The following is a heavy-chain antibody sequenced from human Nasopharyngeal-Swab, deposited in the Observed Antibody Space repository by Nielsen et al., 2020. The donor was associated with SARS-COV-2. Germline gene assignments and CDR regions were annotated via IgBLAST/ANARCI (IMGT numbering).Heavy chain of an antibody. CDR3: ARVGSYYYDSSGYAGSSYYFDY. Sequence: ASVKVSCKASGYTFTSYGISWVRQAPGQGLEWMGWISAYNGNTQYAQKLQGRVTMTTDTSTSTAYMELRSLRSDDTAVYYCARVGSYYYDSSGYAGSSYYFDYWGQGTLVTVSS. CDR2: ISAYNGNT. CDR1: GYTFTSYG. D-gene: IGHD3-22*01. J-gene: IGHJ4*02. V-gene: IGHV1-18*01.